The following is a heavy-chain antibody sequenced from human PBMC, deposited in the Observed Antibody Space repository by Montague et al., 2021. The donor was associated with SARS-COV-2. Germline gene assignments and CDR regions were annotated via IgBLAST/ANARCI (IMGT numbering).Heavy chain of an antibody. CDR1: GTSFSGYY. Sequence: SETLSLTCAVHGTSFSGYYWNWIRQPPGKGLEWIGEINHGGSTKYSPSLKSRLTTSADTSKNQFSLKLTSVAAADTVVYYCARLRDGVVPSPILGVGPYYSYYYMDVWGRGTTVTVSS. V-gene: IGHV4-34*01. CDR3: ARLRDGVVPSPILGVGPYYSYYYMDV. J-gene: IGHJ6*03. D-gene: IGHD3-10*01. CDR2: INHGGST.